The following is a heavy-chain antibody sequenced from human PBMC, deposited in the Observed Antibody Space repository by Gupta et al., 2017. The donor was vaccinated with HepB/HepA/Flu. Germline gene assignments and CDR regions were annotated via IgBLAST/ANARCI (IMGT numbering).Heavy chain of an antibody. CDR1: GFTFSSYA. V-gene: IGHV3-23*01. D-gene: IGHD3-9*01. Sequence: EVQLLESGGGLVQPGGSLRLSCAASGFTFSSYAMSWVRQAAGKGLEWVSAISGSGGSTYYADSVKGRFTISRDNSKNTLYLQMTSLRAEDTAVYYCAKPAHLTGYYIGVTGVPPGEAFDIWGQGTMVTVSS. CDR2: ISGSGGST. CDR3: AKPAHLTGYYIGVTGVPPGEAFDI. J-gene: IGHJ3*02.